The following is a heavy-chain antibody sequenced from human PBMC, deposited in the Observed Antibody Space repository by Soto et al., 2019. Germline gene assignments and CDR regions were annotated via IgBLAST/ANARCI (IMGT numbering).Heavy chain of an antibody. CDR2: IYHSGST. Sequence: ETLSPTCAVSGYSISSGYYWCWIRQPPGKGLEWIGSIYHSGSTYYNPSLKSRVTISVDTSKNQFSLRLSSVTAADTAVYYCARDLRYYDSSGYSDYWGQGTLVTSPQ. CDR3: ARDLRYYDSSGYSDY. D-gene: IGHD3-22*01. V-gene: IGHV4-38-2*02. CDR1: GYSISSGYY. J-gene: IGHJ4*02.